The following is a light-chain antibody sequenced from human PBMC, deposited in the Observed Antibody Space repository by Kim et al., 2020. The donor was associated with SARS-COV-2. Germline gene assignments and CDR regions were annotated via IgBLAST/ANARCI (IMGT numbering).Light chain of an antibody. J-gene: IGLJ3*02. CDR1: SLRSYY. Sequence: SSELTQDPAVSVALGQTVRITCQGDSLRSYYASWYQQKPGQAPVIVIYGKNNRPSGIPDRFSGSSSGNTASLTITGAQAEDEADYYCNSPDSSGKSWVFG. CDR3: NSPDSSGKSWV. V-gene: IGLV3-19*01. CDR2: GKN.